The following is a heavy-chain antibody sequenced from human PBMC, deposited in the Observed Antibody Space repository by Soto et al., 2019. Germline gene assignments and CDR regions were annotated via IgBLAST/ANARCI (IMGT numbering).Heavy chain of an antibody. CDR2: ITGSGAGT. Sequence: GGSLRLSCAASGFTLSNYAMSWVRQAPVKGLDWVSSITGSGAGTYYAGSVQGRFTISRDNSKNTLYLQMNGLRAEDTAVYYCAKYTSGWDFDYWGQGTLVTVSS. D-gene: IGHD6-19*01. CDR3: AKYTSGWDFDY. J-gene: IGHJ4*02. V-gene: IGHV3-23*01. CDR1: GFTLSNYA.